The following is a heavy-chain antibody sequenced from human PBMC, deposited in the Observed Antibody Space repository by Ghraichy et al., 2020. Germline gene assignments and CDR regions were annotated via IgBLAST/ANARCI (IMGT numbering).Heavy chain of an antibody. CDR1: GFTFSTYA. Sequence: GGSQRLSCAASGFTFSTYAMHWVRQAPGKGLEYVAAITYNGVTTYYANSVKGRFTISRDNPKNTLYLQMGSLRAEDMAVYYCARALTYSYYMDVWGKGTTVTVSS. V-gene: IGHV3-64*01. CDR2: ITYNGVTT. CDR3: ARALTYSYYMDV. J-gene: IGHJ6*03. D-gene: IGHD3-16*02.